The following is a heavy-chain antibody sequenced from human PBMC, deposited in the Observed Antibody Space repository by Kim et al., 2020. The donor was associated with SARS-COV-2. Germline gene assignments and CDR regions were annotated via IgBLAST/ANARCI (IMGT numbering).Heavy chain of an antibody. V-gene: IGHV3-48*04. CDR3: ARDRGKIAVAGENYYYYYGMDV. CDR1: GFTFSSCA. CDR2: ISSSGSTI. Sequence: GGSLRLSCAASGFTFSSCAMHWVRQAPGKGLEWVSYISSSGSTIYYADSVKGRFTISRDNAKNSLYLQMNSLRAEDTAVYYCARDRGKIAVAGENYYYYYGMDVWGQGTTVTVSS. J-gene: IGHJ6*02. D-gene: IGHD6-19*01.